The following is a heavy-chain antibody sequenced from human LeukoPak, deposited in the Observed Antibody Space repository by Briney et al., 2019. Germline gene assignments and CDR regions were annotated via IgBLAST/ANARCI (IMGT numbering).Heavy chain of an antibody. J-gene: IGHJ6*04. D-gene: IGHD2-2*01. V-gene: IGHV1-24*01. CDR3: ATSLVVVPAATGGEYYYYGMDV. CDR2: FGPEDGET. Sequence: ASVKVSCKVSGYTLTELSMHWVRQAPGKGLEWMGGFGPEDGETIYAQKFQGRVTMTEDTSTDTAYMELSSLRSEDTAVYYCATSLVVVPAATGGEYYYYGMDVWGKGTTVTVSS. CDR1: GYTLTELS.